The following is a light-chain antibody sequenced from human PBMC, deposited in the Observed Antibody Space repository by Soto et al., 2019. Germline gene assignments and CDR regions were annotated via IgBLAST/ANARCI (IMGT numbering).Light chain of an antibody. J-gene: IGKJ1*01. CDR1: QSVSSSY. V-gene: IGKV3-20*01. CDR2: GAS. CDR3: QQYGSSPQT. Sequence: ELVFTQAPGTLSLSPGERATLSCRASQSVSSSYLAWYQQKPGQAPRLLIYGASSRATGIPDRFSGSGSGTDFTLTISRLEPEDFAVYYCQQYGSSPQTFGHGTKVEIK.